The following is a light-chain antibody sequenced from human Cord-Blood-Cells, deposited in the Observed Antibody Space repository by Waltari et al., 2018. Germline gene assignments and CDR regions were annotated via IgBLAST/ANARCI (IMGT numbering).Light chain of an antibody. Sequence: QSALTQPRSVSGSPGPSLTISCTGTSSHVGGYNYVSWYQQHPGKAPKLMIYDVSKRPSGVPDRFSGSKSGNTASLTISGLQAEDEADYYCCSYAGSYNVVFGGGTKLTVL. V-gene: IGLV2-11*01. CDR1: SSHVGGYNY. CDR2: DVS. CDR3: CSYAGSYNVV. J-gene: IGLJ2*01.